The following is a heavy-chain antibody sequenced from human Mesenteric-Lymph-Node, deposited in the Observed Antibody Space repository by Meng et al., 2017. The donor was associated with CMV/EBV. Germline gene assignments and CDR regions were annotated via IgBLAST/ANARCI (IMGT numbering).Heavy chain of an antibody. Sequence: SCAASGFIVSNNYMSWVRQAPGKGLEWVSVIYGGGSTYYADSVKGRFTISRDNPKNTVYLQMNSLRAEDTAVYYCARRNYLDYWGQGTLVTVSS. V-gene: IGHV3-53*01. J-gene: IGHJ4*02. CDR2: IYGGGST. CDR3: ARRNYLDY. CDR1: GFIVSNNY.